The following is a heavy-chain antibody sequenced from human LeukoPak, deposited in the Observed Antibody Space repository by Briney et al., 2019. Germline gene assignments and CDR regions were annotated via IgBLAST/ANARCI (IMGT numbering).Heavy chain of an antibody. V-gene: IGHV4-39*01. Sequence: SETLSLTCTVSGGSISSYYWGWIRQPPGKGLEYIGSIYYRGSTYYNPSLKSRVTISVDTSKNQFSLKLTSVTAADTAVYYCARLQYYYGMDVWGQGTTVTVSS. CDR3: ARLQYYYGMDV. J-gene: IGHJ6*02. CDR1: GGSISSYY. CDR2: IYYRGST.